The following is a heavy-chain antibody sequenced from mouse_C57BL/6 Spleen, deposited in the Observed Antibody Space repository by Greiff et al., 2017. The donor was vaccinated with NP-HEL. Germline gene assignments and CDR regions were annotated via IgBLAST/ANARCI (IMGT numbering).Heavy chain of an antibody. CDR3: ARVYYDYDDGYAMDY. CDR2: IYPGSGST. V-gene: IGHV1-55*01. J-gene: IGHJ4*01. D-gene: IGHD2-4*01. CDR1: GYTFTSYW. Sequence: QVQLQQPGAELVKPGASVKMSCKASGYTFTSYWITWVKQRPGQGLEWIGDIYPGSGSTNYNEKFKSKATLTVDTSSSTAYMQLSSLTSEDSAVYYCARVYYDYDDGYAMDYWGQGTSVTVSS.